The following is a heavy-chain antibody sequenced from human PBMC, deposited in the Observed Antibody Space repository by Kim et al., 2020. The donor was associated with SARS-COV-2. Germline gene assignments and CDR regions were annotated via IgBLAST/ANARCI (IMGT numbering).Heavy chain of an antibody. D-gene: IGHD5-12*01. CDR1: GFSFSNYG. CDR3: VKELDCPTMSCNHFFSYPMEV. CDR2: ISFTGRNP. J-gene: IGHJ6*02. V-gene: IGHV3-33*03. Sequence: GGSLRLSCAASGFSFSNYGMHWVRRAPGKGLEWVTLISFTGRNPNYTDSVKGRFTLSRDNSKNMLYLQMSRLRPQDTAVYYCVKELDCPTMSCNHFFSYPMEVWGRGTTVTVSS.